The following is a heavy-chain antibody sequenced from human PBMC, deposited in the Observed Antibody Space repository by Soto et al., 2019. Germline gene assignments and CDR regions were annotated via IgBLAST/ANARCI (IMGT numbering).Heavy chain of an antibody. Sequence: PSETLSLTCTVSGGSISSYYWSWIRQPPGKGLEWIGYIYYSGSTNYNPSLKSRVTISVDTSKNQFSLKLSSVTAADTAVYYCAREDYSSSWSNWFDPWGQGTLVTVSS. D-gene: IGHD6-13*01. CDR1: GGSISSYY. CDR3: AREDYSSSWSNWFDP. J-gene: IGHJ5*02. V-gene: IGHV4-59*01. CDR2: IYYSGST.